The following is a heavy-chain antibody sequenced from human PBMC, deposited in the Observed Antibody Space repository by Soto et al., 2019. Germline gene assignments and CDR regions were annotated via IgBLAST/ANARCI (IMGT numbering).Heavy chain of an antibody. CDR2: ITSGGTI. CDR3: ARVMYATWSSFDY. D-gene: IGHD1-26*01. CDR1: GFTFSSFE. J-gene: IGHJ4*01. Sequence: PGGSLRLSCAASGFTFSSFEMTWVRQAPGKGLQWVSYITSGGTIYYADSVKGRFTISRDNAKNSLFLQMNSLRVEDTAVYYCARVMYATWSSFDYWGHGTLVTVSS. V-gene: IGHV3-48*03.